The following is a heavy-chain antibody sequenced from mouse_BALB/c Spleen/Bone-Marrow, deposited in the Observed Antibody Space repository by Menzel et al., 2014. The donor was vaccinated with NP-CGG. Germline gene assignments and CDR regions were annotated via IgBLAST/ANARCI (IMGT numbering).Heavy chain of an antibody. V-gene: IGHV1S130*01. D-gene: IGHD4-1*01. CDR2: IHPNSGNT. J-gene: IGHJ2*01. CDR3: ARELGRGYYFDY. Sequence: VKLMESGSVLVRPGASVKLSCKASGYTFTSSWMHWAKQRPGQGLEWIGEIHPNSGNTNYNEKFKGEATLTVDTSSSTAYVDLSSLTSEDSAVYYCARELGRGYYFDYWGQGTTLTVSS. CDR1: GYTFTSSW.